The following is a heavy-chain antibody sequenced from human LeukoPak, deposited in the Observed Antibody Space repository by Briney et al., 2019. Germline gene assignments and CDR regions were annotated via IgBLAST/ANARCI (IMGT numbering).Heavy chain of an antibody. V-gene: IGHV3-53*01. D-gene: IGHD6-19*01. CDR1: GFTFDDYG. CDR3: AREAVAVAGFFDY. J-gene: IGHJ4*02. Sequence: PGGSLRLSCAASGFTFDDYGMSWVRQAPGKGLEWVSVSYGDGSTYYADSVKGRFTISRDHSKNTLYLQINSLRAEDTAVYYCAREAVAVAGFFDYWGQGTLVTVSS. CDR2: SYGDGST.